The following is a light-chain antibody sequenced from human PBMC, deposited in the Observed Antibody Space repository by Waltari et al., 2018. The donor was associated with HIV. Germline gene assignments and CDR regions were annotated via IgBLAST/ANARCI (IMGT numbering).Light chain of an antibody. CDR3: SSYATGNNVI. CDR2: EVT. J-gene: IGLJ2*01. V-gene: IGLV2-8*01. CDR1: SSDVGAYKY. Sequence: QSALTQPPSASGSPGQSVTISCTGTSSDVGAYKYVSWYQQHPGKAPKLMIYEVTKRPSGVPDRFSVSKSGNTASLTVSGLQAEDEADYHCSSYATGNNVIFGGGTKLTVL.